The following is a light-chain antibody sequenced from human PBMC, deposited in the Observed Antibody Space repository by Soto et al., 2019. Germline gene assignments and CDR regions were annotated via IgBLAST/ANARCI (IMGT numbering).Light chain of an antibody. CDR1: QGISKY. Sequence: DNPIRQSPSSVSASVGDRATITCGASQGISKYLAWYQQKPGKVPKLLIYAASTLQSGVPSRFSGSGSGTDFTLTISSLQPEDVATYYCQKYNSAPRTFGQGAKVEIK. V-gene: IGKV1-27*01. J-gene: IGKJ1*01. CDR3: QKYNSAPRT. CDR2: AAS.